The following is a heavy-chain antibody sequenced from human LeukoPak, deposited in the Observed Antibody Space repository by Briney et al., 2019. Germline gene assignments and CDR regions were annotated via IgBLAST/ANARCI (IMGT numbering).Heavy chain of an antibody. J-gene: IGHJ6*04. CDR2: IYWDDDK. CDR3: AHRLGFYGSGINGMDV. CDR1: GFSLSTSGVG. D-gene: IGHD3-10*01. Sequence: ESAPTLAKPTQTLTLTCTFSGFSLSTSGVGVGWIRQPPGKALEWLALIYWDDDKRYSPSLKSRLTITKDTSKNQVVLKMTNMDPVDTATYYDAHRLGFYGSGINGMDVWGKGTTVTVSS. V-gene: IGHV2-5*02.